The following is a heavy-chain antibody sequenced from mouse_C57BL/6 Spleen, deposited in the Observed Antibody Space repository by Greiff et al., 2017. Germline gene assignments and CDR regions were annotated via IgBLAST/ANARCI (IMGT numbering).Heavy chain of an antibody. Sequence: QVQLQQSGAELVRPGASVKMSCKASGYTFTSYYMHWVKQTPRQGLEWIGAIYPGNGDTSYNQKCKGKATLTVDKSSSTAYMQLSSLTSEDSAVYFCASWEDTSVGSDAMGDWGQGTSVTAAS. CDR1: GYTFTSYY. V-gene: IGHV1-12*01. CDR2: IYPGNGDT. J-gene: IGHJ4*01. D-gene: IGHD1-1*01. CDR3: ASWEDTSVGSDAMGD.